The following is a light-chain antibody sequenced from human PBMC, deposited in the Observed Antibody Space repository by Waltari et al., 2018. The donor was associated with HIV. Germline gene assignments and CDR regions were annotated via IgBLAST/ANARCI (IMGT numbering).Light chain of an antibody. V-gene: IGKV2-28*01. J-gene: IGKJ4*01. Sequence: DIVMTQSPLSLLVTPGEPASISCRSSQSLLHANGYDYLDWYLQKPGQAPQLLIYLGSNRAPGVPDRVSGSGSGTDVTLKISRVEAEDVGVYYCMQGRQTPLTFGGGTKVELK. CDR2: LGS. CDR3: MQGRQTPLT. CDR1: QSLLHANGYDY.